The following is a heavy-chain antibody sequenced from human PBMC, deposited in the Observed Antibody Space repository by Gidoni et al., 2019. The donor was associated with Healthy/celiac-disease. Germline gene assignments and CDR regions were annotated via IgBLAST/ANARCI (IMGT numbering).Heavy chain of an antibody. D-gene: IGHD6-25*01. J-gene: IGHJ3*02. Sequence: QVQLQESRPGLVKPPQTLSLTRTVPGGSPSRGGYYWSWLRKPPGKGLEWSGYIYYSGSTYYNPSLESRVTISVDTSKNKLSLKLSSVNAADTAVYYCARDSAATPHDAFDIWGQGTMVTVSS. CDR3: ARDSAATPHDAFDI. CDR2: IYYSGST. CDR1: GGSPSRGGYY. V-gene: IGHV4-31*03.